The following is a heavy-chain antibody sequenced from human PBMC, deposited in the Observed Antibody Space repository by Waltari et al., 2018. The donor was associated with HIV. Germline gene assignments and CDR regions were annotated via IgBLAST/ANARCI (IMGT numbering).Heavy chain of an antibody. V-gene: IGHV3-49*03. CDR1: GFIFSDYP. J-gene: IGHJ6*02. Sequence: HLVQSGGGFTQPGRSLRLSCAASGFIFSDYPMSWFRQAPGKGLGGVGFIRSKAYGETAEYAAALEGRFTISREDSRGIGYLQMDGLKIEDTGVYYCTKGGGKSPGLSVWGQGTTVTVSS. CDR2: IRSKAYGETA. CDR3: TKGGGKSPGLSV. D-gene: IGHD3-16*01.